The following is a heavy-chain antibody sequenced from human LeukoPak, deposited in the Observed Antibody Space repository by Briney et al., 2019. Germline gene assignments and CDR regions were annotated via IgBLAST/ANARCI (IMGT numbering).Heavy chain of an antibody. CDR3: ARGRIAAAGSY. D-gene: IGHD6-13*01. J-gene: IGHJ4*02. CDR1: GFTFSSYE. CDR2: ISSSGSTI. V-gene: IGHV3-48*03. Sequence: GGSLRLSCAASGFTFSSYEMNWVRQAPGKGLEWVSYISSSGSTIYYADSVKGRFTISRDNAKNSLYLQMNSLRAEDTAVYYCARGRIAAAGSYWGQGTLVTVSS.